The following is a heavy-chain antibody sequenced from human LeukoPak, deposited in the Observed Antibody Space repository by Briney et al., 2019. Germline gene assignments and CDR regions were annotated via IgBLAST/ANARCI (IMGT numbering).Heavy chain of an antibody. V-gene: IGHV3-23*01. CDR2: ISGSGGST. CDR3: ARGETIAAAGTNWFDP. J-gene: IGHJ5*02. D-gene: IGHD6-13*01. CDR1: GFTFSSYA. Sequence: GGSLRLSCAASGFTFSSYAMSWVRQAPGKGLEWVSAISGSGGSTYYADSVKGRFTISRDNAKNSLYLQMSSLRAEDTAVYYCARGETIAAAGTNWFDPWGQGTLVTVSS.